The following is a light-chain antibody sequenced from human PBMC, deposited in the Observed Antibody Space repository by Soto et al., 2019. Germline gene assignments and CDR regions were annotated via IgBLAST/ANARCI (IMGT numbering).Light chain of an antibody. CDR3: QQYNNWHWT. V-gene: IGKV3-15*01. J-gene: IGKJ1*01. CDR2: GAS. Sequence: EIVMTQSPATLSVSPGERATLSCRASQSVSSNLAWYQQKPGQAPRLLIYGASTRATGIPVRFSGSGSGTEFTLTISSLQSEDFAVYYCQQYNNWHWTFGQGTKVEIK. CDR1: QSVSSN.